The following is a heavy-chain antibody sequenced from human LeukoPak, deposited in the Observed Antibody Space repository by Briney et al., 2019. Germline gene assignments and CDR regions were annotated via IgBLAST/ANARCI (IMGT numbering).Heavy chain of an antibody. J-gene: IGHJ4*02. Sequence: AGGSLRLSCAASGFNFDTYAMHWVRQAPGQGLEWVALIWHDGSHKFYSNSVRGQFTISRDNSKNTVYLQMNNLRPDDTAVHYCARKIFGSGSYPDFWGQGTLVTVSS. D-gene: IGHD3-10*01. CDR2: IWHDGSHK. V-gene: IGHV3-33*01. CDR1: GFNFDTYA. CDR3: ARKIFGSGSYPDF.